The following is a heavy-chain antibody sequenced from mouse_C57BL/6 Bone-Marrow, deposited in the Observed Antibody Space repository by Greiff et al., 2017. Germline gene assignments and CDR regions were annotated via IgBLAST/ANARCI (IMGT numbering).Heavy chain of an antibody. CDR3: AKIYYGYYFDY. CDR2: IYIGNGDT. CDR1: GYTFTSYG. D-gene: IGHD2-2*01. Sequence: EVQLQQSGAELVRPGSSVKMSCKTSGYTFTSYGINWVKQRPGQGLEWIGYIYIGNGDTEYNAKFKGKATLTSDTSSSTAYMQLSSLTSEDSAIYFCAKIYYGYYFDYWGQGTTLTVSS. V-gene: IGHV1-58*01. J-gene: IGHJ2*01.